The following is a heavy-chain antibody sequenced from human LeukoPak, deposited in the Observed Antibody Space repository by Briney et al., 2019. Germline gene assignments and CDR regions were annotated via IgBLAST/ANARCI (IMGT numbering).Heavy chain of an antibody. V-gene: IGHV1-8*02. CDR3: ARAYHYYDSSGYYYYFDY. J-gene: IGHJ4*02. CDR1: GGTFSTYA. CDR2: MNPNSGNT. Sequence: GASVKVSCKASGGTFSTYAISWVRQATGQGREWMGWMNPNSGNTGYAQKFQGRVTMTRNTSISTAYMELSSLRSEDTAVYYCARAYHYYDSSGYYYYFDYWGQGTLVTVSS. D-gene: IGHD3-22*01.